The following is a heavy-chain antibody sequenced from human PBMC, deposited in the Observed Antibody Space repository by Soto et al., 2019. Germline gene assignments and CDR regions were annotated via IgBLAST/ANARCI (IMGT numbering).Heavy chain of an antibody. J-gene: IGHJ4*02. CDR1: GFTFSSFS. CDR2: INSDGSNT. D-gene: IGHD1-26*01. CDR3: TRQWSGSYSDYFDY. Sequence: EVPLVESGGGLVQPGGSLRLSCAASGFTFSSFSMHWVRQVPGKGLVWVSRINSDGSNTRYADSVKGRFTISRDNAKNTLYLQMHSLRADDTAMYYCTRQWSGSYSDYFDYWGQGTLVTVSS. V-gene: IGHV3-74*01.